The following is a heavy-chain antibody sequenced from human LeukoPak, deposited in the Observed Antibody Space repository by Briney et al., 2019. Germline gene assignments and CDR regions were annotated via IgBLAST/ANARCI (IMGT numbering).Heavy chain of an antibody. CDR3: ARDRGIVVVPAALDY. Sequence: GASVKVSCKASGYTFTGYYMHWVRQAPGQGLEWVGWINPNSGGTNYAQKFQGRVTMTRDTSISTAYMELSRLRSDDTAVYYCARDRGIVVVPAALDYWGQGTLVTVSS. V-gene: IGHV1-2*02. CDR2: INPNSGGT. CDR1: GYTFTGYY. J-gene: IGHJ4*02. D-gene: IGHD2-2*01.